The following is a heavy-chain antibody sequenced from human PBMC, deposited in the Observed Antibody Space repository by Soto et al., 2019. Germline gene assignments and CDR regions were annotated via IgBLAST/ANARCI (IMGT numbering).Heavy chain of an antibody. CDR3: ASPRAYCSGGSCYLNY. CDR1: GGSISSSSYY. CDR2: IYYSGST. D-gene: IGHD2-15*01. Sequence: TVSGGSISSSSYYWGWIRQPPGKGLEWIGSIYYSGSTYYNPSLKSRVTISVDTSKNQFSLKLSSVTAADTAVYYCASPRAYCSGGSCYLNYWGQGTLVTVSS. V-gene: IGHV4-39*01. J-gene: IGHJ4*02.